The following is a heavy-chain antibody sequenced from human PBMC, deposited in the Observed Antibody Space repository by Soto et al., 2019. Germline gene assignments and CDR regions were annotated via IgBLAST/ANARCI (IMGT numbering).Heavy chain of an antibody. J-gene: IGHJ4*02. Sequence: EEQLVESGGGLVQPGGSLRLSCVGSGFTFSNYRMTWVRQAPGKGLEWVANIKPDGSEKNYVDSVEGRFTISRDNLENSLYLQMSDLRAEDTGVYYCARFRDYFGCWGQGTLVTVSS. CDR3: ARFRDYFGC. D-gene: IGHD2-21*01. V-gene: IGHV3-7*01. CDR2: IKPDGSEK. CDR1: GFTFSNYR.